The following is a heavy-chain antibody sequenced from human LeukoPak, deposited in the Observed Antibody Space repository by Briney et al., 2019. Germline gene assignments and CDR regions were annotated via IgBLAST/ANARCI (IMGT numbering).Heavy chain of an antibody. CDR3: ARVAPSGYYYMDV. CDR2: IDNSGST. CDR1: GGSISSYY. J-gene: IGHJ6*03. Sequence: SETLSLTCTVSGGSISSYYWSWIRQPAGKGLEWIGRIDNSGSTNYNPSLKSRVTISVDKSKNQFSLKVSSVTAADTAVYYCARVAPSGYYYMDVWGKRTTVTVSS. V-gene: IGHV4-4*07. D-gene: IGHD6-25*01.